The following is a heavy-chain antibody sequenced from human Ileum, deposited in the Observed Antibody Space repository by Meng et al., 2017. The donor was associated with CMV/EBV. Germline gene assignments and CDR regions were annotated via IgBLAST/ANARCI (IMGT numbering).Heavy chain of an antibody. V-gene: IGHV3-21*01. CDR1: GSTFSAYN. CDR3: ARDYSHQIVASTHDAFDL. CDR2: ISMSSSYI. Sequence: GESLKISCAASGSTFSAYNMNWVRQPPGKGLEWVASISMSSSYIYYADAVRGRFTISRDNAKNSLYLQMSSLRAEDTAVYYCARDYSHQIVASTHDAFDLWGQGTMVTVSS. J-gene: IGHJ3*01. D-gene: IGHD2/OR15-2a*01.